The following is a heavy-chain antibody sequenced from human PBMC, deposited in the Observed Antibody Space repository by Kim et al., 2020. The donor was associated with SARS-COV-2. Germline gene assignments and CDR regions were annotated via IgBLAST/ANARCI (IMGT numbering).Heavy chain of an antibody. Sequence: GGSLRLSCAASGFTFSSYSMNWVRQAPGKGLEWVSSISSSSSYIYYADSVKGRFTISRDNAKNSLYLQMNSLRAEDTAVYYCARDPPGGNTGDYWGQGTLVTVSS. CDR3: ARDPPGGNTGDY. CDR1: GFTFSSYS. CDR2: ISSSSSYI. D-gene: IGHD2-15*01. J-gene: IGHJ4*02. V-gene: IGHV3-21*01.